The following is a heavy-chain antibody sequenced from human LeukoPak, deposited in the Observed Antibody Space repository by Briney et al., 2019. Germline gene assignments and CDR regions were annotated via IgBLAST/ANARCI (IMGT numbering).Heavy chain of an antibody. Sequence: GGSRRLSCAASGFTFSNAWMNWVRQAPGKGLEWVGRIISKTDGGTTDYAAPVKGRFTISRDDSKNTLYLHMNSLKTEDTAVYYCTTDPAAYGDFDLLDPWGQGTLVTVSS. J-gene: IGHJ5*02. V-gene: IGHV3-15*01. D-gene: IGHD4-17*01. CDR3: TTDPAAYGDFDLLDP. CDR2: IISKTDGGTT. CDR1: GFTFSNAW.